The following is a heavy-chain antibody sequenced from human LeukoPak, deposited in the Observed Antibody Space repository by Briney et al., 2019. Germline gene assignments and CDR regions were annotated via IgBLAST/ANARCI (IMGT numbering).Heavy chain of an antibody. CDR2: IYYSGST. J-gene: IGHJ4*02. Sequence: SETLSLTCTVSGGSISSSSYYWGWIRPPPGKGLEWIGSIYYSGSTYYNPSLKSRVTISVDTSKNQFSLKLSSVTAADTAVYYCARRALGTGGFDYWGQGTLVTVSS. CDR3: ARRALGTGGFDY. CDR1: GGSISSSSYY. V-gene: IGHV4-39*01. D-gene: IGHD1-1*01.